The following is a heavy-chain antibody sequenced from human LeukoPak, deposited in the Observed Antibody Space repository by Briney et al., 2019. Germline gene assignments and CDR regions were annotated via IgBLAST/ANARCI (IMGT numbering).Heavy chain of an antibody. CDR2: ICSGGST. D-gene: IGHD7-27*01. CDR1: GFTVSSNC. CDR3: ARDSPRTGGGGSHFDY. V-gene: IGHV3-66*01. J-gene: IGHJ4*02. Sequence: GGSLRLSCAASGFTVSSNCVNWVRQAPGKGLKWVSVICSGGSTNYADSVKGRFTISRDNSKNTLYLQMNSLRAEDTAVYYCARDSPRTGGGGSHFDYWGQGTLATVSS.